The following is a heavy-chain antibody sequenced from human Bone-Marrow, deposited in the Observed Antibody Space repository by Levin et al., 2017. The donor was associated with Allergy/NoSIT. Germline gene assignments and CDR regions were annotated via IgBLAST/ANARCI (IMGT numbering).Heavy chain of an antibody. J-gene: IGHJ4*02. Sequence: PGGSLRLSCAASGFTFSSYAMSWVRQAPGKGLEWVSAISGSGGSTYYADSVKGRFTISRDNSKNTLYLQMNSLRAEDTAVYYCAKDVKKFSGTTVTTFLFDYWGQGTLVTVSS. V-gene: IGHV3-23*01. CDR1: GFTFSSYA. D-gene: IGHD4-17*01. CDR3: AKDVKKFSGTTVTTFLFDY. CDR2: ISGSGGST.